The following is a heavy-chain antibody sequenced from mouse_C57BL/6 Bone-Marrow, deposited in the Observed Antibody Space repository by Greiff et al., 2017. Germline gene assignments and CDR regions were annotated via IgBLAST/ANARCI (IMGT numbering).Heavy chain of an antibody. V-gene: IGHV14-4*01. D-gene: IGHD1-1*01. CDR2: IDPENGAT. CDR3: TTLGYGSSTAWFAY. CDR1: GFNIKDDY. Sequence: VQLQQSGAELVRPGASVTLSCTASGFNIKDDYMHWVKQRPEQGLEWIGWIDPENGATEYASKFQGKATITADTSSNTAYLQLSSLTSEDTAVYYCTTLGYGSSTAWFAYWGQGTLVTVSA. J-gene: IGHJ3*01.